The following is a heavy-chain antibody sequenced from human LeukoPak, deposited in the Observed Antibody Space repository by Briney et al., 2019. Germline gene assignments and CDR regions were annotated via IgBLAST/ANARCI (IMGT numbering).Heavy chain of an antibody. CDR3: ERDQPPGFFDY. V-gene: IGHV3-33*01. CDR1: GFTFSSYG. Sequence: GRSLTLSCAASGFTFSSYGMHWVRQAPGKGLEWVAVIWYDGSNKYYEDSVKGRFTISRDNSKNTLYLQMDSLIAEDTAVYYCERDQPPGFFDYWGQGTLVTVSS. CDR2: IWYDGSNK. J-gene: IGHJ4*02.